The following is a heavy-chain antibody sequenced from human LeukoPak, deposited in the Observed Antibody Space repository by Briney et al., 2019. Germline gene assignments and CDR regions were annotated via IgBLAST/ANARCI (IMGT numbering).Heavy chain of an antibody. V-gene: IGHV4-34*01. CDR3: ARREKAARPRVFQH. CDR2: INHSGST. Sequence: SETLSLTCAVYGGSFSGYYWSWIRQPPGKGLEWIGEINHSGSTNYNPSLKSRVTISVDTSKNQFSLKLSSVTAADTAVYYCARREKAARPRVFQHWGQGTLVTVFS. D-gene: IGHD6-6*01. CDR1: GGSFSGYY. J-gene: IGHJ1*01.